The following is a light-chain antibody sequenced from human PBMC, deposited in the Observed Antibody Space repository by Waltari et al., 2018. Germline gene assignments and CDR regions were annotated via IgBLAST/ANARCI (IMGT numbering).Light chain of an antibody. Sequence: HSPLAQPASVPGSPGQSITISCTGTSSDVGAYNYVSWYQQHPGKAPRLMIFDVNDRPAGVSYRFSGSKSGNTASLTISGLQAEDEADYYCCSFTRSNSWVFGGGTKLTVL. CDR2: DVN. J-gene: IGLJ3*02. V-gene: IGLV2-14*03. CDR1: SSDVGAYNY. CDR3: CSFTRSNSWV.